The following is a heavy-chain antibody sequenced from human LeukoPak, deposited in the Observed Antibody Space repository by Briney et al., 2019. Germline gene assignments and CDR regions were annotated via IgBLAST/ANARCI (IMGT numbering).Heavy chain of an antibody. CDR2: INPSGGST. CDR1: GYTFTSYY. CDR3: AKGKGAYCDGDCSSRIFEN. D-gene: IGHD2-21*02. V-gene: IGHV1-46*01. J-gene: IGHJ4*02. Sequence: ASVKVSCKASGYTFTSYYMHWVRQAPGQGLEWMGIINPSGGSTSYAQKFQGRVTMTRDMSTSTVYMELSSLRSEDTAVYYCAKGKGAYCDGDCSSRIFENWGQGTLVTVSS.